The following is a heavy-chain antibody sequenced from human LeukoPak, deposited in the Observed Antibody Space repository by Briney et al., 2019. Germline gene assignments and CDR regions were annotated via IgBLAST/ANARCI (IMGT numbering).Heavy chain of an antibody. CDR2: IIPIFGTA. CDR3: ARVGEYYFDY. J-gene: IGHJ4*02. D-gene: IGHD3-16*01. V-gene: IGHV1-69*06. Sequence: SVKVSCKASGGTFSSYAISWARQAPGQGLEWMGRIIPIFGTANYAQKFQGRVTITAGKSTSTAYMELSSLRSEDTAVYYCARVGEYYFDYWGQGTLVTVSS. CDR1: GGTFSSYA.